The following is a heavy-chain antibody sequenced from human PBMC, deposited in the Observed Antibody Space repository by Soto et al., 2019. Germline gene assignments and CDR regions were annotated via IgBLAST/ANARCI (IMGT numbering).Heavy chain of an antibody. CDR2: ISSSSRYI. CDR1: GFTFSSYS. CDR3: ARGFDILTGLYFQH. J-gene: IGHJ1*01. Sequence: GALRLSCAASGFTFSSYSMNWVRQAPGKGLEWVSSISSSSRYIYYPDSVKGRFTISRDNAKNSLYLQMSSLRAEDTAVYYCARGFDILTGLYFQHWGQGTLVTVSS. V-gene: IGHV3-21*01. D-gene: IGHD3-9*01.